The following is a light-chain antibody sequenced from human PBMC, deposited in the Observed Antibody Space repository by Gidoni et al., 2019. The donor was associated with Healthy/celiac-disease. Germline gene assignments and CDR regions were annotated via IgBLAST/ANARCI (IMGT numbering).Light chain of an antibody. J-gene: IGKJ4*01. V-gene: IGKV3-11*01. CDR1: QSVSSY. Sequence: EIVLKQSPATLSLSPGERATRSYRASQSVSSYLALYQQTPGQAPRLLIYDASNSATGIPARFSGSGSGTDFTLTISSLEPEDFAVYYFQQRSNSLTFGRGTKVEI. CDR2: DAS. CDR3: QQRSNSLT.